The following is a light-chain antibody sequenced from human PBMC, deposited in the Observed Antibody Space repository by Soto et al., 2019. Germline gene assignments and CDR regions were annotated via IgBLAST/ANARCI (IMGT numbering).Light chain of an antibody. Sequence: DILMTQSPATLSVSPGERATLSCRASQSVNSHLAWYQQKPGQAPGLLIYGASTRASGVPARFSGSGSGTEFTLTISSLQSEDFAVYYCQQYNNWPLTFGQGTKVEIK. CDR1: QSVNSH. CDR3: QQYNNWPLT. J-gene: IGKJ1*01. V-gene: IGKV3-15*01. CDR2: GAS.